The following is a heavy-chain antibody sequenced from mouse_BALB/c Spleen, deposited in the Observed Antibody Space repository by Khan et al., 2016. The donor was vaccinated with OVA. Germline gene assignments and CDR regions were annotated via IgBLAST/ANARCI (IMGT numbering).Heavy chain of an antibody. CDR3: AKCVWAYYDTMDY. V-gene: IGHV2-6-5*01. J-gene: IGHJ4*01. Sequence: QVQLQQSGPGLVAPSQNLSLTCTVSGFSLSDYGVSWIRQPPGKGLEWLGVIWGGGSTYYNSDLKSRLSISKDNSKSKVFLKMSSLQSDDTAMFYRAKCVWAYYDTMDYWGQGTSVTVSS. CDR2: IWGGGST. CDR1: GFSLSDYG.